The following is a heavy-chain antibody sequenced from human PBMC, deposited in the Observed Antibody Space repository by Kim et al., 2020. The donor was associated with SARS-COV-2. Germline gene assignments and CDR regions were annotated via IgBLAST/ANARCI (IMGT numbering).Heavy chain of an antibody. CDR3: ARVLMVYYYGMDV. D-gene: IGHD3-10*01. V-gene: IGHV4-31*02. J-gene: IGHJ6*02. Sequence: YNPSLKSRVTISVDTSKNQFSLKLSSVTAADTAVYYCARVLMVYYYGMDVWGQGTTVTVSS.